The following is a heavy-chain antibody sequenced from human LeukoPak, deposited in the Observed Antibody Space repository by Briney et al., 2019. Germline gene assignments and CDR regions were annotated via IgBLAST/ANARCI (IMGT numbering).Heavy chain of an antibody. CDR1: GGSISSGSYY. V-gene: IGHV4-61*02. CDR2: IYTSGST. J-gene: IGHJ4*02. Sequence: SQTLSLTCTVSGGSISSGSYYWSWIRQPAGKGLEWIGRIYTSGSTNYNPSLKSRVTISVDTSKNQFSLKLSSVTAADTAVYYCARVGGTGGPFDYWGQGTLVTVSS. CDR3: ARVGGTGGPFDY. D-gene: IGHD3-16*01.